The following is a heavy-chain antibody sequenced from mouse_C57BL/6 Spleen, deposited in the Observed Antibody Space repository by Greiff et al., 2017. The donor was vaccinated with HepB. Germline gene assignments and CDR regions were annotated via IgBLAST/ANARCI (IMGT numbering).Heavy chain of an antibody. CDR1: GFTFSDYY. D-gene: IGHD1-1*01. J-gene: IGHJ4*01. Sequence: EVHLVESEGGLVQPVSSMKLSCTASGFTFSDYYMAWVRQVPEKGLEWVANINYDGSSTYYLDSLKSRFIISRDNAKNILYLQMSSLKSEDTATYYCARDTDYYGSSYAMDYWGQGTSVTVSS. V-gene: IGHV5-16*01. CDR2: INYDGSST. CDR3: ARDTDYYGSSYAMDY.